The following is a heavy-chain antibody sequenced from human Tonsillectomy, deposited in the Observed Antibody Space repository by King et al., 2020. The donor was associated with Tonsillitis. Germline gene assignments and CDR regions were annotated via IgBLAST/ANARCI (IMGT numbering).Heavy chain of an antibody. Sequence: QLVQSGAEVKKPGASVNVSCKASGYTFTKYYVHWVRQAPGQGLEWMGLINPSDGSANYAEKFQGRVTMXRDTSTSTVXLVVNILRPEDTAVYYWVTQGRGTWGLTIXRXXRIPHYLDYWGXXSPVTVSS. CDR3: VTQGRGTWGLTIXRXXRIPHYLDY. D-gene: IGHD3-10*01. J-gene: IGHJ4*01. V-gene: IGHV1-46*01. CDR2: INPSDGSA. CDR1: GYTFTKYY.